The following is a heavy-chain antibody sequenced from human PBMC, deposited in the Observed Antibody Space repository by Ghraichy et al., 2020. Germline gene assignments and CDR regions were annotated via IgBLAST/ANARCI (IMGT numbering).Heavy chain of an antibody. V-gene: IGHV3-23*01. CDR1: GFTFSSYA. J-gene: IGHJ6*03. Sequence: LTLTCAASGFTFSSYAMSWVRQAPGKGLEWVSGISGSGGSTYYADSVKGRFTISRDNSKNTLYLQMNSLRAEDTAVYYCAKHSVTNLYYYYYMDVWGKGTTVTVSS. CDR3: AKHSVTNLYYYYYMDV. D-gene: IGHD4-17*01. CDR2: ISGSGGST.